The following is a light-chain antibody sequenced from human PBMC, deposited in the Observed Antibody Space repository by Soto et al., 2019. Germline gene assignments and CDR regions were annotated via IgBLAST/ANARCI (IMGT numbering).Light chain of an antibody. V-gene: IGLV2-14*01. CDR1: SSDVGGYNY. CDR2: EVS. J-gene: IGLJ1*01. CDR3: SSYTSSSAYV. Sequence: QPASVSGSPGQSITISCTGTSSDVGGYNYVSWYQQHPGKAPKLMIYEVSNRPSGVSNRFSGSKSGNTASLTISGLQAEDEADYYCSSYTSSSAYVFGTGTKVTVL.